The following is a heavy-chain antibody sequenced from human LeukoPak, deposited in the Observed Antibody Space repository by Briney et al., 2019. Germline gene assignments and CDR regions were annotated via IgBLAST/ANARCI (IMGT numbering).Heavy chain of an antibody. CDR3: ARGGLTMVRGALTDFDY. D-gene: IGHD3-10*01. CDR1: GYTFTSYG. Sequence: ASVKVSCKASGYTFTSYGISWVRQAPGQGLEWMGWISAYNGNTNYAQKLQGRVSMTTDTSTSTAYMELRSLRSDDTAVYYCARGGLTMVRGALTDFDYWGQGTLVTVSS. CDR2: ISAYNGNT. V-gene: IGHV1-18*01. J-gene: IGHJ4*02.